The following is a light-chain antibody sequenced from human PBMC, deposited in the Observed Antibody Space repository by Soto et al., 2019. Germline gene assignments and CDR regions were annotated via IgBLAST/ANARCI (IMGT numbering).Light chain of an antibody. V-gene: IGKV3D-15*01. CDR3: QQYNNWPIT. J-gene: IGKJ5*01. CDR1: QTVGSN. CDR2: GAS. Sequence: EIVLTQSPDTLAVSPGERATLSCRASQTVGSNLDWYQQKPGQPPRLLIYGASTRASDTPARFSGSGSVTEFALSISSLQSEDFAVYCCQQYNNWPITFGQGTRLEI.